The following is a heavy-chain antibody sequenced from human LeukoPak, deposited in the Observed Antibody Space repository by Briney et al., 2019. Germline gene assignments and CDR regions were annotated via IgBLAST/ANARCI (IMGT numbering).Heavy chain of an antibody. CDR1: GYTLTELS. V-gene: IGHV1-24*01. Sequence: GASVKVSCKVSGYTLTELSMHWVRQAPGKGLEWMGGFDPEDGETIYAQKFQGRVTMTEDTSTDTAYMELSSLRSEDTGVYYCAALLSGYYAILTGYYEYFQHWGQGTMVTVSS. D-gene: IGHD3-9*01. CDR3: AALLSGYYAILTGYYEYFQH. J-gene: IGHJ1*01. CDR2: FDPEDGET.